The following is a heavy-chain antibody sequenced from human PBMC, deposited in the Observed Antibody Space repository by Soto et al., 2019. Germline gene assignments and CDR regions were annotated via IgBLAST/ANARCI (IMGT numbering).Heavy chain of an antibody. D-gene: IGHD6-13*01. V-gene: IGHV3-21*01. CDR2: ISSSRSYI. CDR1: GFTFSSYS. J-gene: IGHJ3*02. Sequence: EVQLVESGGGLVKPGGSLRLSCAASGFTFSSYSMNWVRQAPGKGLEWVSSISSSRSYIYYADSVKGRFTISRDNAKNSLYLQMNSLRAEDTAVYYCARTIAAAAPDAFDIWGQGTMVTVSS. CDR3: ARTIAAAAPDAFDI.